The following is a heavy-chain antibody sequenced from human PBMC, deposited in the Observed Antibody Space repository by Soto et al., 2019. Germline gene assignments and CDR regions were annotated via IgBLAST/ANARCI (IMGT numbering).Heavy chain of an antibody. CDR3: ATSPMVRGVILDYYYGMDV. Sequence: ASVKVSCKVSGYTLTELSMHWVRQAPGKGLEWMGGFDPEDGETIYAQKFQGRVTMTEDTSTDTAYMELSSLRSEDTAVYYCATSPMVRGVILDYYYGMDVWDQGTTVTVSS. CDR2: FDPEDGET. CDR1: GYTLTELS. V-gene: IGHV1-24*01. J-gene: IGHJ6*02. D-gene: IGHD3-10*01.